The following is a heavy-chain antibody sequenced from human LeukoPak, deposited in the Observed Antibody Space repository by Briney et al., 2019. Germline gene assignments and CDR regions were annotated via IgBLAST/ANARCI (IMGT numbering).Heavy chain of an antibody. J-gene: IGHJ3*02. D-gene: IGHD2-21*02. CDR3: ARRALPPAYCGGDCFDAFDI. CDR2: IDPSDSYT. Sequence: GESLKISCKGSGYRFTSYWISWVRQMPGKGLEWMVRIDPSDSYTNYSPSFQGHVTISADKSISTAYLQWSSLKASDTAMYYCARRALPPAYCGGDCFDAFDIWGQGTMVIVSS. CDR1: GYRFTSYW. V-gene: IGHV5-10-1*01.